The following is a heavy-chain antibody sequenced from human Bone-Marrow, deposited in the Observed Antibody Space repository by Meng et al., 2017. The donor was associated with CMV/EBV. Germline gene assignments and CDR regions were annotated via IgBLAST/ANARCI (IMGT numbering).Heavy chain of an antibody. CDR3: ASGFCSGTTCYAQYFQH. CDR1: DNVTDYY. J-gene: IGHJ1*01. D-gene: IGHD2-2*01. CDR2: INPTSGGT. Sequence: DNVTDYYVNTVRQHPGEGVEGMGWINPTSGGTNYAQKFQGTVTMTRETSISTVYMELRRLRYDDTAVYYCASGFCSGTTCYAQYFQHWGQGTLVTVSS. V-gene: IGHV1-2*02.